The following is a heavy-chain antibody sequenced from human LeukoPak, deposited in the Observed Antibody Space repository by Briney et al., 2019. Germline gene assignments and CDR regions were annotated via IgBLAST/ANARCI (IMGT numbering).Heavy chain of an antibody. CDR2: ISYDGNNK. D-gene: IGHD4-17*01. CDR3: AKEKALSTVTEG. Sequence: GGSLRLSCAASGFTFSTYAMHWVRQAPGKGLEWVAVISYDGNNKYYADSVKGRFSISRDNSKNTLYVQMNSLRAEDTAVYYCAKEKALSTVTEGWGQGTLVTVSS. J-gene: IGHJ4*02. V-gene: IGHV3-30*04. CDR1: GFTFSTYA.